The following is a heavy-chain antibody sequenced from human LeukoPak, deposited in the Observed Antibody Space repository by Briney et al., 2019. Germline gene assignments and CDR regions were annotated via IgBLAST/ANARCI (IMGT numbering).Heavy chain of an antibody. CDR2: ISSRSSTI. CDR3: AREHRRYCSSTSCYFFDY. J-gene: IGHJ4*02. V-gene: IGHV3-48*01. CDR1: GFTFSTHD. Sequence: GGSLRLSCAASGFTFSTHDLNWVRQAPGKGLEWVSFISSRSSTIYYADSVKGRFTISRDNSKNTLYLQMNSLRAEDTAVYYCAREHRRYCSSTSCYFFDYWGQGTLVTVSS. D-gene: IGHD2-2*01.